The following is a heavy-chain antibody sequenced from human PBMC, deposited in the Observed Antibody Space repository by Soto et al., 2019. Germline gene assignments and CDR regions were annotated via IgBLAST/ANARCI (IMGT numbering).Heavy chain of an antibody. Sequence: ESGGGLVQPGGSLRLSCAASGFTFSAYAMGCVRQAPGKGLEWVSTIHGGGGATHYADSVKGRFTISRDDSKNTLYAQMNSLRAEDTAVYYCAKFEGHPLEYWYLDLWGRGTLVPVSS. CDR2: IHGGGGAT. D-gene: IGHD1-1*01. CDR3: AKFEGHPLEYWYLDL. V-gene: IGHV3-23*01. J-gene: IGHJ2*01. CDR1: GFTFSAYA.